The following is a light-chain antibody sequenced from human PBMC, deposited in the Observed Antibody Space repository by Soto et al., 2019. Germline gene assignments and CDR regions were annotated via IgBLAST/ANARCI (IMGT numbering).Light chain of an antibody. V-gene: IGKV3-20*01. CDR3: QQCGSSPLT. Sequence: EIVLTQSPGTLSLSPGERATLSCRASQSVSSSYLAWYQQKPGQAPGLLIYGASRRATGIPDRFSGSGSGTDFTLTISRLEPEDFAVYFCQQCGSSPLTFGGGTKVEI. J-gene: IGKJ4*01. CDR2: GAS. CDR1: QSVSSSY.